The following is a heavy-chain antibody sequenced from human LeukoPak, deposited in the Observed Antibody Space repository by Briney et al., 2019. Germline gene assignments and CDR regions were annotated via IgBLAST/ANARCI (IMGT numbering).Heavy chain of an antibody. CDR3: ARRAGDFTPLDY. D-gene: IGHD2-15*01. Sequence: SETLSLTCTVSGGSISGGTYYWGWIRQPPGKGLEWIASIYYSGSTFYSPPLKSRVTISIDTSKNQFSLKVSSVTAADTAVYYCARRAGDFTPLDYWGQGTLVTVSS. CDR1: GGSISGGTYY. CDR2: IYYSGST. V-gene: IGHV4-39*01. J-gene: IGHJ4*02.